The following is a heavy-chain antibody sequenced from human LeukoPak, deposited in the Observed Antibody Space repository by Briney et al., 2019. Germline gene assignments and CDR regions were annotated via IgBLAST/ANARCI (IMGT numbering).Heavy chain of an antibody. CDR3: ARDQGITMVRGDPYYYYGMDV. J-gene: IGHJ6*02. CDR1: GGSISSYY. V-gene: IGHV4-59*01. Sequence: PSETLSLTCSVSGGSISSYYWSWIRQPPGKGLEYIGYIFYSGSTNYNPSLKSRVTMSVDTSKNQFSLKLSSVTAADTAVYYCARDQGITMVRGDPYYYYGMDVWGQGTTVTVSS. D-gene: IGHD3-10*01. CDR2: IFYSGST.